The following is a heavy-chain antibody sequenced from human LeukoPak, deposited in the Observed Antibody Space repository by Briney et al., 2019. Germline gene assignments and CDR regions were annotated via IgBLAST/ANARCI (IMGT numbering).Heavy chain of an antibody. CDR1: GFTFSSYW. Sequence: GGSLRLSCAASGFTFSSYWMKWVRQAPGKGVVWVSRIASDGSSTTYADSVKGRFSISRDNAKNTLYLKMNSLRVEDTAVYYCARGRPHGNDYWGQGTLVTVSS. V-gene: IGHV3-74*01. CDR3: ARGRPHGNDY. CDR2: IASDGSST. J-gene: IGHJ4*02. D-gene: IGHD4-23*01.